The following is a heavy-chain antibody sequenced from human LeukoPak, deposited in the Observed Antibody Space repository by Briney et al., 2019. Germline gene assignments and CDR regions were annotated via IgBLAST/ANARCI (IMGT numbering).Heavy chain of an antibody. D-gene: IGHD6-6*01. CDR3: ARSSSSYYYYGMDV. CDR1: GGSISGYY. CDR2: MYYSGSA. Sequence: ASETLSLTCSVSGGSISGYYWSWIRQPPGKGLEWIGYMYYSGSANYNPSLKSRVTISVDTSKNQFSLKLNSVTAADTAVYYCARSSSSYYYYGMDVWGQGTTVTVTS. V-gene: IGHV4-59*01. J-gene: IGHJ6*02.